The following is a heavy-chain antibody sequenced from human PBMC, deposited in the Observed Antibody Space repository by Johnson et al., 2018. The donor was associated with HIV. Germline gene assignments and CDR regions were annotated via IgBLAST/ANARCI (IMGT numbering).Heavy chain of an antibody. CDR1: GFTFSSYA. V-gene: IGHV3-30*04. CDR3: AKDEAQTLASAGRDALDI. Sequence: QVQLVESGGGVVQPGRSLRLSCAASGFTFSSYAMHWVRQAPGKGLEWVAVLSYDGSNKYYADSVQGRFTISRDNSKHTLYLQMNSLRPEDTALYYCAKDEAQTLASAGRDALDIWGQGTMVTVYS. D-gene: IGHD6-13*01. J-gene: IGHJ3*02. CDR2: LSYDGSNK.